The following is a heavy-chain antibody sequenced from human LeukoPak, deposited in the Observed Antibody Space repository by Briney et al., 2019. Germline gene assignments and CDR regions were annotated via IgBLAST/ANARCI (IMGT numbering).Heavy chain of an antibody. V-gene: IGHV1-18*01. CDR3: AAGGNSYGYLDY. CDR1: GYTFINHG. Sequence: ASVKVSCKASGYTFINHGVTWVRQAPGQGLEWMGRITVYNGDTKSAQKFQGRVTMTRDTSTTTVYVELNSLRSEDTAVYYCAAGGNSYGYLDYWGQGTLVTVSS. J-gene: IGHJ4*02. CDR2: ITVYNGDT. D-gene: IGHD5-18*01.